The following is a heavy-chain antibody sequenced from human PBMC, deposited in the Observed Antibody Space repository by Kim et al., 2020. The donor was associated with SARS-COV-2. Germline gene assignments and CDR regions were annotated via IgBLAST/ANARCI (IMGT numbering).Heavy chain of an antibody. V-gene: IGHV3-73*01. CDR3: TRPPAYYYDSRGYYFKDY. CDR1: GFTFSGSA. D-gene: IGHD3-22*01. Sequence: GALRLSCAASGFTFSGSAMHWVRQASGKGLEWVGRIRSEANSYATAYAASVKGRFTISRDDSKNTAYLQMNSLKTEDTAVYYCTRPPAYYYDSRGYYFKDYWGQGTLVTVSS. J-gene: IGHJ4*02. CDR2: IRSEANSYAT.